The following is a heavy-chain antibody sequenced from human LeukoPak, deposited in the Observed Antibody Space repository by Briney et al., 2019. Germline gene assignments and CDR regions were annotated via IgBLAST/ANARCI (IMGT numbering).Heavy chain of an antibody. J-gene: IGHJ4*02. CDR1: GFTFSSYA. V-gene: IGHV3-23*01. Sequence: GGSLRLSCAASGFTFSSYAMSWVRQAPGKGLEWVSTILGSGGGDTTYYADSVKGRFTISRDNSKNTLYLQMNSLRAEDTAVYYCAKEEWLGKMNYFDYWGQGTLVTVSS. CDR2: ILGSGGGDTT. D-gene: IGHD3-3*01. CDR3: AKEEWLGKMNYFDY.